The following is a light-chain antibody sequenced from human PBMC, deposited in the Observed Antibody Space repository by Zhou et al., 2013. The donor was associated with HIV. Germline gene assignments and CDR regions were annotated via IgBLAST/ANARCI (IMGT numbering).Light chain of an antibody. CDR3: EQYKSYSLT. CDR1: QGISSA. Sequence: AIQLTQSPSSLSASVGDRVTITCRASQGISSALAWYQQKPGKAPKLLIYDASSLESGVPSRFSGSGSGTEFTLTISGLQPDDFATYHCEQYKSYSLTFGQGTKVEIK. CDR2: DAS. V-gene: IGKV1-13*02. J-gene: IGKJ1*01.